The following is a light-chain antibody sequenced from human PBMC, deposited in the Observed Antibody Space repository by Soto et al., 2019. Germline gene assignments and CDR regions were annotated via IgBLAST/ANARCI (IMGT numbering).Light chain of an antibody. V-gene: IGKV3-15*01. J-gene: IGKJ4*01. CDR2: SAS. CDR1: QSISDT. Sequence: EIVMTQSPATLSVSPGGRATLSCRASQSISDTLAWYQQKPGQAPRLLIYSASRGATGFPARFSGSGSGTDFTLTISSLEPEDSAVYYCQQRNNWPPVTFGGGTKVDI. CDR3: QQRNNWPPVT.